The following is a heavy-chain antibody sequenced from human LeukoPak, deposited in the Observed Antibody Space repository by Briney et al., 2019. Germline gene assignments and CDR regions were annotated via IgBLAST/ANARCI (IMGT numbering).Heavy chain of an antibody. V-gene: IGHV3-30*03. CDR3: ARIAVAGVGDFDY. Sequence: GGSLRLSCAASGFTFSSYGMHWVRQAPGKGLEWVAVISYDGSNKYYADSVKGRFTISRDNSKNTLYLQMNSLRAEDTAVYYCARIAVAGVGDFDYWGQGTLVTVSS. J-gene: IGHJ4*02. CDR1: GFTFSSYG. D-gene: IGHD6-19*01. CDR2: ISYDGSNK.